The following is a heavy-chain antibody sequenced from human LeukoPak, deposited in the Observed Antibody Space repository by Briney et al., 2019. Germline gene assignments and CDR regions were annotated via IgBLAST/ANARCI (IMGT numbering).Heavy chain of an antibody. CDR1: GFTFSSYS. CDR3: ARSDCSSTSCYTDYYYYGMDV. D-gene: IGHD2-2*02. CDR2: ISSSSSYI. Sequence: GGSLRLSCAASGFTFSSYSMNWVRQAPGKGLEWVSSISSSSSYIYYADSVKGRFTISRDNAKNSLYLQMNSLRAEDTAVYYCARSDCSSTSCYTDYYYYGMDVWGQGTTVTVSS. V-gene: IGHV3-21*01. J-gene: IGHJ6*02.